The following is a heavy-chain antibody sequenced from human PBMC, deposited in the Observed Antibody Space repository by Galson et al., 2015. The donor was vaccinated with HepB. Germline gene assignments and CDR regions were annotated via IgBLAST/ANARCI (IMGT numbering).Heavy chain of an antibody. V-gene: IGHV2-5*02. Sequence: PALVNPTQTLTLTCSFSGLSLTTSGVTVAWIRQPPGKALEWLAHIYWDDSKRYRPSLQNRLTITKDTSKNQVVFTMTNMAPVDTATYYCAHRRDPYCATTGCWGGDWNFDLWGRGTLVTVSS. CDR2: IYWDDSK. J-gene: IGHJ2*01. D-gene: IGHD2-2*01. CDR1: GLSLTTSGVT. CDR3: AHRRDPYCATTGCWGGDWNFDL.